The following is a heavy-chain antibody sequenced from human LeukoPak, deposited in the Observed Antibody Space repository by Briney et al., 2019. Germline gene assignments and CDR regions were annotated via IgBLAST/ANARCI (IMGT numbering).Heavy chain of an antibody. CDR3: ANERSGELGAFYI. J-gene: IGHJ3*02. CDR1: GDSVSSNRAD. Sequence: SPTLSLTLAIAGDSVSSNRADWNWIRQSPSRGLEWLGRTYYRSKWYHDYAVPMKSRITINPDTSENQFSLQLDSLTPEDTAVYYYANERSGELGAFYIWGHGTPFTVSS. D-gene: IGHD3-10*01. CDR2: TYYRSKWYH. V-gene: IGHV6-1*01.